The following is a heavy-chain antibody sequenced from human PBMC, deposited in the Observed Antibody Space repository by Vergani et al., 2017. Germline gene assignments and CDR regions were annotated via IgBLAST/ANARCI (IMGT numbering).Heavy chain of an antibody. CDR2: IYSGGST. V-gene: IGHV3-66*02. D-gene: IGHD2-15*01. Sequence: EVQLLESGGGLVQPGGSLRLSCAASGFTVSSNYMSWVRQAPGKGLEWVSVIYSGGSTYYADSVKGRFTISRDNSKNTLYLQMNSLRAEDTAVYYCAKDAGYCSGGSCYYSFYFDYWGQGTLVTVSS. CDR3: AKDAGYCSGGSCYYSFYFDY. J-gene: IGHJ4*02. CDR1: GFTVSSNY.